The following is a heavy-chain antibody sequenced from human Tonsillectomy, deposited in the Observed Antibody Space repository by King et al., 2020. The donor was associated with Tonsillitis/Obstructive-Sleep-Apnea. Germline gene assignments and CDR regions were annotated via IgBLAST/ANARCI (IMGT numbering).Heavy chain of an antibody. CDR3: ARSITMIVGGDYAFDT. CDR2: IYWDDDK. CDR1: GFSLSTSGVG. D-gene: IGHD3-22*01. J-gene: IGHJ3*02. Sequence: ITLKESGPTLVKPTQTLTLTCTFSGFSLSTSGVGVGWIRQPPGKALEWLALIYWDDDKRYSPSLKSRLTITKDTSKNQVVLTMTNMDPVDTATYYCARSITMIVGGDYAFDTWGQGTMVTVSS. V-gene: IGHV2-5*02.